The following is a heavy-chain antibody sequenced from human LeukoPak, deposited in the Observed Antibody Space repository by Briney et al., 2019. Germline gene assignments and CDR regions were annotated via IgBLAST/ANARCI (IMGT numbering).Heavy chain of an antibody. V-gene: IGHV1-69*04. D-gene: IGHD6-6*01. J-gene: IGHJ4*02. CDR3: ARDLQQLVPSY. CDR2: IIPILGIA. CDR1: GGTFSSYA. Sequence: GASVKVSCKASGGTFSSYAISGVRQAPGQGLEWMGRIIPILGIANYAQKYQGRVTITADKSTSRAYMELSSLRSEDTAVYYCARDLQQLVPSYWGQGTLDTVSS.